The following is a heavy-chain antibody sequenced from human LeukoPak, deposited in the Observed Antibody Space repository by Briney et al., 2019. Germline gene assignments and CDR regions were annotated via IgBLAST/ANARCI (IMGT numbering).Heavy chain of an antibody. J-gene: IGHJ4*02. CDR3: ASSSSASYHHAYGL. Sequence: SETLSLTCTVSSGSLNIYYWRWLRQSPGKGLEWIAFINDRGNTNYIPSLMSRVTISMDTPKIQFSLTLNSVTPADAGVYFCASSSSASYHHAYGLWGQGILLTVSP. CDR2: INDRGNT. CDR1: SGSLNIYY. V-gene: IGHV4-59*01. D-gene: IGHD3-10*01.